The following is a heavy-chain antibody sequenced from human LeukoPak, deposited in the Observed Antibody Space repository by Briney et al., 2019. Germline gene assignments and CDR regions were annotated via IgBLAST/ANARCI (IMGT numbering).Heavy chain of an antibody. V-gene: IGHV1-69*13. Sequence: SVKVSFKASVGTFSSYGVTWVRQAPGHGLEWMGGIIPIFGTANYAQKFQGRVTITADESTSTVYMELSSLRSEDTAVYYCARHAVTAALQRWFDPWGQGTLVTVSS. CDR1: VGTFSSYG. CDR3: ARHAVTAALQRWFDP. CDR2: IIPIFGTA. J-gene: IGHJ5*02. D-gene: IGHD2-2*01.